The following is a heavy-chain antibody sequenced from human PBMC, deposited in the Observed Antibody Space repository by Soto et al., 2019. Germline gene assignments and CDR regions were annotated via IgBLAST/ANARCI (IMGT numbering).Heavy chain of an antibody. CDR3: VRGVIAANCFHY. CDR2: INNDGSTT. D-gene: IGHD2-15*01. CDR1: GFTFNSYW. J-gene: IGHJ4*02. Sequence: EVQLAESGGGLVQPGGSLRLSCAASGFTFNSYWMHWVRQVPGKGLVWVSRINNDGSTTNYADSVKGRFTISRDNARNTVYLQMNSLRADDTAVYYCVRGVIAANCFHYWGQGTLVTVSS. V-gene: IGHV3-74*01.